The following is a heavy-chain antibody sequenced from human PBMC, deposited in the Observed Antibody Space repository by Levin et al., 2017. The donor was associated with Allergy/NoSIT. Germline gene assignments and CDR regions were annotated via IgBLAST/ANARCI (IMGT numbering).Heavy chain of an antibody. CDR1: GYTFTGYY. CDR3: ARVGYTDNWNDVRNAFDI. V-gene: IGHV1-2*02. CDR2: INPNSGGT. J-gene: IGHJ3*02. D-gene: IGHD1-20*01. Sequence: ASVKVSCKASGYTFTGYYMHWVRQAPGQGLEWMGWINPNSGGTNYAQKFQGRVTMTRDTSISTAYMELSRLRSDDTAVYYCARVGYTDNWNDVRNAFDIWGQGTMVTVSS.